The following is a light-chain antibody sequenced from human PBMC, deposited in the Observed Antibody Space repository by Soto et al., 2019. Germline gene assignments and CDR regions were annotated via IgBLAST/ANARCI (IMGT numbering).Light chain of an antibody. J-gene: IGLJ1*01. CDR3: CSYAGSSTYV. V-gene: IGLV2-23*01. CDR2: EGS. Sequence: QSALTQPASVSGSPGQSITISCTGNSSDVGSYNLDSWYQQHPGKAPKLMIYEGSKRPSGVSNRFSGSKSGNTASLTISGLQAEDEADYYCCSYAGSSTYVFGTGTKVTVL. CDR1: SSDVGSYNL.